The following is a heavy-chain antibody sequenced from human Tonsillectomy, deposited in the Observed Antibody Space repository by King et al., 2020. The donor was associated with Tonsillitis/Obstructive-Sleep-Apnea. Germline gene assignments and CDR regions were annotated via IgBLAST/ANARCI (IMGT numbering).Heavy chain of an antibody. Sequence: QVQLQESGPGLVKPSETLSLTCSVSGSSITSYYWSWIRQPPGKGLEWIGYIYYSGSTKYNPSLKSRVTMSVDTSKNQYSLRLSSVTAADTAVYYCARLIPEYSNFFVYWGQGALVTVSS. CDR3: ARLIPEYSNFFVY. CDR1: GSSITSYY. J-gene: IGHJ4*02. V-gene: IGHV4-59*08. CDR2: IYYSGST. D-gene: IGHD4-11*01.